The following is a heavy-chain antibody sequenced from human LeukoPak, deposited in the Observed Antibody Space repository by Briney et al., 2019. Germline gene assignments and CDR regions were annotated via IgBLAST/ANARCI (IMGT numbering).Heavy chain of an antibody. D-gene: IGHD5-18*01. Sequence: PSETLSLTCTVSGGSISSGGYYWSWIRQHPGKGLEWIGSIYYSGGTYYNPSLKSRVTMSVDTSKNHFSLNLTSVAAADTAVYYCARDAGSYGPDYWGQGTLVTVSS. V-gene: IGHV4-39*07. J-gene: IGHJ4*02. CDR1: GGSISSGGYY. CDR2: IYYSGGT. CDR3: ARDAGSYGPDY.